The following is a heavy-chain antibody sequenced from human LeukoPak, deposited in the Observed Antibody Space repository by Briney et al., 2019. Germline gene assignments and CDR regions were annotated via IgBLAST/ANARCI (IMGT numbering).Heavy chain of an antibody. CDR3: ARIAAAGNRRLNY. Sequence: ASVKVSCKASGYTFTSYDINRVRQATGQGLEWMGWMNPNSGNTGYAQKFQGRITMTRNTSISTAYMELSSLTSEDTAVYYCARIAAAGNRRLNYWGRGTLVTVSS. V-gene: IGHV1-8*01. J-gene: IGHJ4*02. CDR1: GYTFTSYD. D-gene: IGHD6-13*01. CDR2: MNPNSGNT.